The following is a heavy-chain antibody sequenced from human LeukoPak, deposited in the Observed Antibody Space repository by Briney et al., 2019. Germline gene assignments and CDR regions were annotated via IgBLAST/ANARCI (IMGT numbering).Heavy chain of an antibody. J-gene: IGHJ3*02. CDR1: GFTFSSYG. D-gene: IGHD1-14*01. Sequence: PGRSLRLSCAASGFTFSSYGMHWVRQGPGKGLVWVSRINSDGSTTSYADSVKGRITISRENAKNTLYLQMNSLRAEDTAVYYCARWGASGGVFDMWGQGTMVTVSS. CDR2: INSDGSTT. V-gene: IGHV3-74*01. CDR3: ARWGASGGVFDM.